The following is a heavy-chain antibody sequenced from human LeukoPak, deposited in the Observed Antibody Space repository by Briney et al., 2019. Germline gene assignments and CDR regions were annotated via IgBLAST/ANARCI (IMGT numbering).Heavy chain of an antibody. CDR2: ISYDGSNK. D-gene: IGHD3-3*01. CDR1: GFTFSSYA. J-gene: IGHJ4*02. CDR3: ARAPVLRFLEWSAYFDY. Sequence: PGGSLRLSCAASGFTFSSYAMHWVRQAPGKGLEWVAVISYDGSNKYYADSVKGRFTISRDNSKNTLYLQMNSLRAQDTAVYYCARAPVLRFLEWSAYFDYWGQGTLVTVSS. V-gene: IGHV3-30*01.